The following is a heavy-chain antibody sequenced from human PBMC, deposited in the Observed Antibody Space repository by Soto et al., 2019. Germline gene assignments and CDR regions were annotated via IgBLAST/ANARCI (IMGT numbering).Heavy chain of an antibody. D-gene: IGHD4-17*01. CDR3: ARDPPFSGILRGTPLMDV. Sequence: QVQLVQSEAEVRKPGASVKVSCKAAGYSFTTHGISWVRRAPGHGLEWMGWISAYNGDTHYVQRFPGSLTMTTDTSTSTAYMELRSLTSDDTAVYYCARDPPFSGILRGTPLMDVWGQGTTVTVSS. CDR1: GYSFTTHG. J-gene: IGHJ6*02. CDR2: ISAYNGDT. V-gene: IGHV1-18*04.